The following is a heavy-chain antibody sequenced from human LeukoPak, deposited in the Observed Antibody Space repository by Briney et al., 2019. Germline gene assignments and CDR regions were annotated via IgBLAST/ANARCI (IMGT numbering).Heavy chain of an antibody. Sequence: GSSVKVSCKASGGTFSSYAISWVRQAPGQGLEWMGGIIPIFGTANYAQKFQGRVTITADESTSTAYMELSSLRSEDTAVYYCARYCSGGSCDWYYGMDVWGQGTTVTVSS. CDR3: ARYCSGGSCDWYYGMDV. V-gene: IGHV1-69*01. CDR1: GGTFSSYA. CDR2: IIPIFGTA. J-gene: IGHJ6*02. D-gene: IGHD2-15*01.